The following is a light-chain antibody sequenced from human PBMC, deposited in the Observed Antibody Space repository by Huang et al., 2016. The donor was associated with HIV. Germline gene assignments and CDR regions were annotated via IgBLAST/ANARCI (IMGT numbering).Light chain of an antibody. CDR2: MAF. J-gene: IGKJ2*01. CDR1: QSLLQDKGHNY. Sequence: DIVMTQSPLSLPVTPGEPASISCRSSQSLLQDKGHNYLDWYLQKPGQSPQLLIYMAFYRASGVPDRFSGSGSGTDFTLKISRVEAEDVGFYYCMQALQTPYTFGQGTKLEIK. V-gene: IGKV2-28*01. CDR3: MQALQTPYT.